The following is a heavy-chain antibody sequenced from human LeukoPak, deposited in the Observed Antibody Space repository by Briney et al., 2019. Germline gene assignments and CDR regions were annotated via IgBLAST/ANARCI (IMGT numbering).Heavy chain of an antibody. Sequence: PGGSLRLSCAASGFNCHDYAMHWVRQTPGKGLEWVSSISWNSGRLGYADSVKGRFTISRDNAKNSLYLEMNSLRAEDTALYFCAKDIDSSSWYYFDYWGQGTLVTVSS. J-gene: IGHJ4*02. D-gene: IGHD6-13*01. CDR3: AKDIDSSSWYYFDY. CDR1: GFNCHDYA. V-gene: IGHV3-9*01. CDR2: ISWNSGRL.